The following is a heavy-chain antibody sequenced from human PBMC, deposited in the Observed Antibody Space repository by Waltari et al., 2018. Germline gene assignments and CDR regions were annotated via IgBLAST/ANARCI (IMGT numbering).Heavy chain of an antibody. D-gene: IGHD4-17*01. CDR1: GFIFNNYG. J-gene: IGHJ3*02. Sequence: EVQLVESGGGVVRPGGSLRLSCAASGFIFNNYGMSWVRQVPGTGVGWVSGIDGNGGRTGYADSVEGRFTISRNNAKDSLLLQMNTLRAEDTALYHCARVSRKTTATMVAAFDIWGQGTMVTVSS. CDR3: ARVSRKTTATMVAAFDI. V-gene: IGHV3-20*01. CDR2: IDGNGGRT.